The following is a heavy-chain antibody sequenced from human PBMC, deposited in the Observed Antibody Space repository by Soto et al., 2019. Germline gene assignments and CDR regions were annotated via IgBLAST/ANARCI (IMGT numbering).Heavy chain of an antibody. CDR1: GFTFSSYW. CDR2: IKQDGSEK. CDR3: ARPREAGKYYYGVDV. Sequence: GGSLRLSCAASGFTFSSYWMSWVRQAPGKGLEWVANIKQDGSEKSYVDSVKGRFTVSRDNAKNSLHPQMSSLRAEDTAVYYCARPREAGKYYYGVDVWGQGTTVTVSS. V-gene: IGHV3-7*02. D-gene: IGHD6-19*01. J-gene: IGHJ6*02.